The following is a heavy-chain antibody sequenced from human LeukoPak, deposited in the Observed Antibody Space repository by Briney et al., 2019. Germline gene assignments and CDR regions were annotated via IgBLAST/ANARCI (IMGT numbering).Heavy chain of an antibody. CDR1: GYTLTELS. CDR3: ATSGHSGYDREYNWFDP. CDR2: FDPEDGEA. Sequence: GSVKVSCKVSGYTLTELSMHWVRQAPGKGLEWVGGFDPEDGEAIYAQKFQGRVTMPEDTSTDTAYIELRSLRSEDTAVYYCATSGHSGYDREYNWFDPWGQGTLVTVPS. D-gene: IGHD5-12*01. J-gene: IGHJ5*02. V-gene: IGHV1-24*01.